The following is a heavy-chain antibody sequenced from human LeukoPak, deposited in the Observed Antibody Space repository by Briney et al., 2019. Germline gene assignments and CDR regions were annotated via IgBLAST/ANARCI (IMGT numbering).Heavy chain of an antibody. J-gene: IGHJ5*02. CDR1: GYSFTSYW. V-gene: IGHV5-51*01. CDR2: IYPGDSDT. CDR3: ARRNYYDVWFDP. Sequence: GESLKISCKGSGYSFTSYWIGWVRQMPGKGLEWMGIIYPGDSDTRYSPSFQGQVTISVDESTSTVYLQWNTLKASDTAMYYCARRNYYDVWFDPWGQGTLVTVSS. D-gene: IGHD3-22*01.